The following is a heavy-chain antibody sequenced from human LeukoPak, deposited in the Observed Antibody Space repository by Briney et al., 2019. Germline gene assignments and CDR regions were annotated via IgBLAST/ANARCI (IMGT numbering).Heavy chain of an antibody. J-gene: IGHJ4*02. Sequence: PGRSLRLSCAASGFTFDDYAMHWVRQAPGKGLEWVSGISWNSGSIGYADSVKGRFTISRDNAKKLLYLQMSSLRAEDAAVYYCARARDYGDYPPDYWGQGTLVTVSS. CDR1: GFTFDDYA. CDR3: ARARDYGDYPPDY. D-gene: IGHD4-17*01. CDR2: ISWNSGSI. V-gene: IGHV3-9*01.